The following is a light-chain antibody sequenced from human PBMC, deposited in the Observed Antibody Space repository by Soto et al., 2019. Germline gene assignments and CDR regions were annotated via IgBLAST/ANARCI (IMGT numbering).Light chain of an antibody. J-gene: IGKJ1*01. V-gene: IGKV3-20*01. CDR2: GAS. Sequence: EIVLTQSPGTLALSPGERATLYCRASQSVSSYLAWYQQKPGQAPRLLIYGASSRDTGIPVRFSGSGSGTDLTLTISGLETEDFAVCYCQQYGSSSRTCSKGTKVEI. CDR1: QSVSSY. CDR3: QQYGSSSRT.